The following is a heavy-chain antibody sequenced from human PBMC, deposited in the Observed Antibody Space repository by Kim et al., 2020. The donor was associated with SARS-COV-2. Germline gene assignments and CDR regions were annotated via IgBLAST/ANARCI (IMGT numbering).Heavy chain of an antibody. D-gene: IGHD3-9*01. Sequence: GGSLRLSCAASGFTFSSYAMSWVRQAPGKGLEWVSAIGGGGGYTYYADSVKGRWTISRDNSKNTLFLQMNSLRAEDTAVYYCAKDQGGYFDWLGAVRGFDHWGQGTLVTVSS. J-gene: IGHJ4*02. V-gene: IGHV3-23*01. CDR2: IGGGGGYT. CDR1: GFTFSSYA. CDR3: AKDQGGYFDWLGAVRGFDH.